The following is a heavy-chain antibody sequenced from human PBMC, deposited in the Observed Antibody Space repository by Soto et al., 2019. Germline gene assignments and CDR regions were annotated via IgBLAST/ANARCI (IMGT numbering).Heavy chain of an antibody. CDR3: AMGDNWNDAFDI. Sequence: SPTLSRTCAISGDSVSSNSAAWNWIRQSPSRGLEWLGRTYYRSKWYNDYAVSVKSRITINPDTSKNQFSLQLNSVTPEDTAVYYCAMGDNWNDAFDIWGEGTMVTVSS. J-gene: IGHJ3*02. CDR2: TYYRSKWYN. D-gene: IGHD1-20*01. V-gene: IGHV6-1*01. CDR1: GDSVSSNSAA.